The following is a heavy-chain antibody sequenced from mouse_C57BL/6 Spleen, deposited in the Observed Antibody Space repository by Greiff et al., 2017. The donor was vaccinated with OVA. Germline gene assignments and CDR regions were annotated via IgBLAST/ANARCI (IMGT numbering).Heavy chain of an antibody. D-gene: IGHD2-3*01. J-gene: IGHJ3*01. CDR3: ARERICDDYYDWFAY. V-gene: IGHV1-81*01. CDR1: GYTFTSYG. CDR2: IYPRSGNT. Sequence: VQLQQSGAELARPGASVKLSCKASGYTFTSYGISWVKQRTGQGLEWIGEIYPRSGNTYYNEKFKGKATLTADKSSGTAYMELRSLTSEDSAVYFCARERICDDYYDWFAYWGQGTLVTVSA.